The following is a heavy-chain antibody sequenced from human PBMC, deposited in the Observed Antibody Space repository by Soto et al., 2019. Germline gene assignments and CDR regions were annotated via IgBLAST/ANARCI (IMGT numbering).Heavy chain of an antibody. CDR1: GGSISSSSYY. CDR2: IYYSGST. Sequence: SETLSLTCTVSGGSISSSSYYWGWIRQPPGKGLEWIGSIYYSGSTYYNPSLKSRVTISVDTSKNQFSLKLSSVTAADTAVYYCARHFVVTAPYWYFDLWGRGTLVTVSS. CDR3: ARHFVVTAPYWYFDL. J-gene: IGHJ2*01. V-gene: IGHV4-39*01. D-gene: IGHD2-21*02.